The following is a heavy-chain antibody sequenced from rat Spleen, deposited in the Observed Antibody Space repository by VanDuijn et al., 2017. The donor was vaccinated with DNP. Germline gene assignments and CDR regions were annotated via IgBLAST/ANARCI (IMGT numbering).Heavy chain of an antibody. Sequence: EVQLVESGGGLVQPGNSLKLSCAASGFSFSDYAMAWVRQSPKKGLEWVATIISDGDSTYYRDSVKGRFTISRNNAKSTLYLQVDSLRSEDTATYYCLTHEPGYNWGQGTSVTVSS. J-gene: IGHJ4*01. CDR1: GFSFSDYA. V-gene: IGHV5S10*01. CDR2: IISDGDST. CDR3: LTHEPGYN. D-gene: IGHD1-4*01.